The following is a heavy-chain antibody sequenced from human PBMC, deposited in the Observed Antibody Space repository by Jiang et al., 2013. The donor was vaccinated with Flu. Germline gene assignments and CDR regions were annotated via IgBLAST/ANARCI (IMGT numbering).Heavy chain of an antibody. V-gene: IGHV4-30-4*01. D-gene: IGHD1-26*01. CDR1: GGSISSGDYY. Sequence: PGLVKPSQTLSLTCTVSGGSISSGDYYWSWIRQPPGKGLEWIGYIYYSGSTYYNPSLKSRVTISVDTSKNQFSLKLSSVTAADTAVYYCARDQRLVGATRDFDYWGQGTLVTVSS. CDR2: IYYSGST. J-gene: IGHJ4*02. CDR3: ARDQRLVGATRDFDY.